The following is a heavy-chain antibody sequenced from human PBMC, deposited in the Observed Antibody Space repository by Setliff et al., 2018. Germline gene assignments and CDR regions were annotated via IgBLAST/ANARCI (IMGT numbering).Heavy chain of an antibody. CDR3: ARDRDVSTIFGVVIPAASGLGY. J-gene: IGHJ4*02. CDR1: GYTFTAYY. D-gene: IGHD3-3*01. V-gene: IGHV1-2*02. Sequence: ASVKVSCKASGYTFTAYYMHWVRQAPGRGPEWMGWINPDSGATNFAQKFQGRVTMTRDTSTTTAYMDLNSLRSDDTATYFCARDRDVSTIFGVVIPAASGLGYWGQGTLVTVSS. CDR2: INPDSGAT.